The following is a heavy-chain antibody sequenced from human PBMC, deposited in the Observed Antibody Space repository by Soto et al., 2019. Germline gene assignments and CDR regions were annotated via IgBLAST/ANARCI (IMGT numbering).Heavy chain of an antibody. V-gene: IGHV1-69*02. D-gene: IGHD3-9*01. Sequence: ASVKVSCKASGGTFSSYTISWVRQAPGQGLEWMGRIIPILGIANYAQKFQGRVTITADKSTSTAYMELSSLRSEDTAVYYCACLNDSSTFYYYYYRDVGGKGTTGTVSS. CDR1: GGTFSSYT. CDR3: ACLNDSSTFYYYYYRDV. J-gene: IGHJ6*03. CDR2: IIPILGIA.